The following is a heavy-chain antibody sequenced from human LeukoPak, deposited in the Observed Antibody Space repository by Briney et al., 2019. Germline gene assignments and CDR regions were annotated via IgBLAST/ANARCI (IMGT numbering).Heavy chain of an antibody. J-gene: IGHJ3*02. V-gene: IGHV4-59*01. CDR3: AREWAEYCGGDCYSILGSFDT. Sequence: SETLSLTCTVSGGSISSYYWSWIRQPPGKGLEWIGYIYYSGSTNYNPSLKSRVTISVDTSKNQFSLKLSSVTAADTAVYYCAREWAEYCGGDCYSILGSFDTWGQGTMVTVSS. CDR2: IYYSGST. CDR1: GGSISSYY. D-gene: IGHD2-21*02.